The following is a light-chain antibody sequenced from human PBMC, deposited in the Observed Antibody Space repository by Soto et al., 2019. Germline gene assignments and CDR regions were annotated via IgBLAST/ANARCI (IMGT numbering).Light chain of an antibody. CDR1: NIGSKS. CDR3: QVWDRSSDHYV. Sequence: SYELTQPPSVSVAPGQTVRVTCGAKNIGSKSVHWYQQRSGQAPVLVVYDDRDRPSGVPERFSGSNSVNTATLTISRVEDGDEADYHCQVWDRSSDHYVFGTGTKVTVL. J-gene: IGLJ1*01. CDR2: DDR. V-gene: IGLV3-21*02.